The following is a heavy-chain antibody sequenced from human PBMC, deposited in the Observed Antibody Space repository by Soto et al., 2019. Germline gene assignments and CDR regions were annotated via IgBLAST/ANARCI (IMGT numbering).Heavy chain of an antibody. CDR2: TDNSGST. CDR3: AGAVSDFDVRRYRTSYFDQ. CDR1: GASVSTGVYY. Sequence: SETLSLTCTVSGASVSTGVYYWTWIRQHPGKGLEWIGYTDNSGSTYYNPSLTGRVDISVDTSKNQFSLNLQSLTAADTAFYYCAGAVSDFDVRRYRTSYFDQWGQGILVTVSS. D-gene: IGHD3-10*02. V-gene: IGHV4-31*03. J-gene: IGHJ4*02.